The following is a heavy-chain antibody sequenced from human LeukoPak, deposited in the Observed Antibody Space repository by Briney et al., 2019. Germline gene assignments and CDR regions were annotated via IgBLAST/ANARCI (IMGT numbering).Heavy chain of an antibody. Sequence: GGSLRLSCAASGFIFSDYSMNWVRQTPGKGLEWVAYISSGGSTIYYADSVRGRFTISRDSATNSLYLQMNSLGDEDTAVYYCARDETGVGSGGIDFWGQGTLVIVSS. CDR1: GFIFSDYS. CDR2: ISSGGSTI. CDR3: ARDETGVGSGGIDF. J-gene: IGHJ4*02. D-gene: IGHD2-8*02. V-gene: IGHV3-48*02.